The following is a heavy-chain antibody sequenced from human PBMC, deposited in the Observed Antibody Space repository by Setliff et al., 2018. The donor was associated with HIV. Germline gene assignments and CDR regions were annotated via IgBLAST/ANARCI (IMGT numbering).Heavy chain of an antibody. CDR2: MHTSGST. CDR1: GGSISFGCYY. Sequence: SETLSLTCTVSGGSISFGCYYWSWIRQPAGKGLEWIGRMHTSGSTSYSPSLKSRVTISIDTSKKSLYLQMNSLRAEDTALYYCARDTPYSSSWFHWFDPWGQGTLVTVSS. V-gene: IGHV4-61*02. D-gene: IGHD6-13*01. CDR3: ARDTPYSSSWFHWFDP. J-gene: IGHJ5*02.